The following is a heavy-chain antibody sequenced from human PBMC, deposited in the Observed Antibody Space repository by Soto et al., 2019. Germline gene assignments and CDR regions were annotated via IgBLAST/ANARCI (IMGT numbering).Heavy chain of an antibody. CDR2: IIPIFGTA. V-gene: IGHV1-69*13. CDR3: ASEGYYYDSSGNPRGFDP. Sequence: SVKVSCKASGGTFSSYAISWVRQAPGQGLEWMGGIIPIFGTANYAQKFQGRVTITADESTSTAYMELSSLRSEDTAVYYCASEGYYYDSSGNPRGFDPWGQGTLVTVSS. CDR1: GGTFSSYA. D-gene: IGHD3-22*01. J-gene: IGHJ5*02.